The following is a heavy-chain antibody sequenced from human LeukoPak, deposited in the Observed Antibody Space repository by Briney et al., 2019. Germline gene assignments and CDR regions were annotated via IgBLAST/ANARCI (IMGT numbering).Heavy chain of an antibody. CDR2: ISGSGAST. D-gene: IGHD3-22*01. V-gene: IGHV3-23*01. J-gene: IGHJ4*02. Sequence: SGGSLRLSCAASGFTFSNYAMSWVRQAPGKGLERVSVISGSGASTYYADSVKGRFTISRDNSNNTLYLQMNSLRAEDTAVYFCAKGPPYDSSGYYSAFDYWGQGTLVTVSS. CDR3: AKGPPYDSSGYYSAFDY. CDR1: GFTFSNYA.